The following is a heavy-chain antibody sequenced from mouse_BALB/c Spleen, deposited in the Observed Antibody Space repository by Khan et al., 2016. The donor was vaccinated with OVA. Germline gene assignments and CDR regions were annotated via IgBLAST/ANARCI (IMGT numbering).Heavy chain of an antibody. V-gene: IGHV1-20*02. D-gene: IGHD1-1*01. CDR3: ARIYGSDFDY. J-gene: IGHJ2*01. CDR1: GYSFTGYF. Sequence: EVQLQQSGPELVKPGASVKISCKASGYSFTGYFMHWVMQSHGKSLEWIGRINPHFGETFYNQKFVGKATLTVDESSGTAHMELRSLASEDSAVYYCARIYGSDFDYWGQGTTLTVSS. CDR2: INPHFGET.